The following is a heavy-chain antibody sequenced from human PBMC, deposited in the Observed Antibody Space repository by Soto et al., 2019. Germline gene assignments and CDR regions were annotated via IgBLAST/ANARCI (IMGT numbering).Heavy chain of an antibody. CDR1: GFTFSSFD. CDR2: IGTAGDT. V-gene: IGHV3-13*01. D-gene: IGHD3-3*01. J-gene: IGHJ3*01. Sequence: LRLSCAASGFTFSSFDMHWVRQPTGKGLEWVSAIGTAGDTYYPGSVKGRFTISRDNAKNSLYLQMNSLRAGDTAVYYCAREARVFGKAFDVWGQGTMVTVSS. CDR3: AREARVFGKAFDV.